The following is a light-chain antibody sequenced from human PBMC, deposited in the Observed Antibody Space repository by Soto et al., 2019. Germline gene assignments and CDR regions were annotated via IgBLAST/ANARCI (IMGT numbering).Light chain of an antibody. CDR1: QSISSY. Sequence: DIQMTQSPSSLCASVGDRVTITCRAGQSISSYLALYQQKPGKAPKLLIYAASSFQSGVPSRFSGSGSGTDFTLTISSLQPEDFATYYCQQYYNTPLTFGGGTKVDI. J-gene: IGKJ4*01. CDR2: AAS. V-gene: IGKV1-39*01. CDR3: QQYYNTPLT.